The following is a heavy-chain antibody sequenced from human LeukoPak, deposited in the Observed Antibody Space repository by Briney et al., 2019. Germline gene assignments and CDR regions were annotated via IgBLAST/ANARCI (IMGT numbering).Heavy chain of an antibody. V-gene: IGHV1-69*05. CDR3: ARDSSSWSHAEYFQH. CDR2: IIPIFGTA. J-gene: IGHJ1*01. D-gene: IGHD6-13*01. Sequence: SVKVSCKASGGTFSSYAISWVRQAPGQGLEWMGRIIPIFGTANYAQKFQGRVTMTTDTSTSTAYMELRSLRSDDTAVYYCARDSSSWSHAEYFQHWGQGTLVTVSS. CDR1: GGTFSSYA.